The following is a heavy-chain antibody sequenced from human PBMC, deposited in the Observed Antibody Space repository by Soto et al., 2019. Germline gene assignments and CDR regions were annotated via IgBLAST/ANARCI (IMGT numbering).Heavy chain of an antibody. CDR3: ARDKVGYCSSTSCPLNWFDP. V-gene: IGHV1-3*01. CDR1: GYTFTSYA. CDR2: INAGNGNT. J-gene: IGHJ5*02. Sequence: ASVKVSCKASGYTFTSYAMHWVRQAPGQRLEWMGWINAGNGNTKYSQKFQGRVTITRDTSASTAYMELSSLRSEDTAVYYCARDKVGYCSSTSCPLNWFDPWGQGTLVTVSS. D-gene: IGHD2-2*01.